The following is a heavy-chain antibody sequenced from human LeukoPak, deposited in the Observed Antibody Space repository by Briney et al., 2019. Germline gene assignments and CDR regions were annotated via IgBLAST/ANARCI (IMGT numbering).Heavy chain of an antibody. CDR2: FDPEDGET. Sequence: ASVTVSFTVSGYTLTELSMHWVRQAPGKGLEWMGGFDPEDGETIYAQKFQGRVTMTEDTSTDTAYMELSSLRSEDTAVYYCATDCSGGSCYSGGFNYWGQGTLVTVSS. V-gene: IGHV1-24*01. CDR1: GYTLTELS. D-gene: IGHD2-15*01. J-gene: IGHJ4*02. CDR3: ATDCSGGSCYSGGFNY.